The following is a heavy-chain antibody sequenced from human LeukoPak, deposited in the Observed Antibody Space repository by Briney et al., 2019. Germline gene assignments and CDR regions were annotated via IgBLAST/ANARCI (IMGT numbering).Heavy chain of an antibody. CDR3: ARTCSGGSCYYYYYGMDV. J-gene: IGHJ6*02. CDR2: IYHSGST. V-gene: IGHV4-30-2*01. Sequence: SQTLSLTCAVSGGSISSGGYSWSWIRQPPGKGLEWIGYIYHSGSTYYNPSLKSRVTISVDMSKNQFSLKLSSVTAADTAVYYCARTCSGGSCYYYYYGMDVWGQGTTVTVSS. D-gene: IGHD2-15*01. CDR1: GGSISSGGYS.